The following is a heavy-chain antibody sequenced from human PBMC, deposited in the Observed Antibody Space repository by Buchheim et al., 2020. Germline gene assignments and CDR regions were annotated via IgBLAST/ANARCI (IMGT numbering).Heavy chain of an antibody. CDR3: ANGGNSLFDY. CDR2: ISYDGSNK. V-gene: IGHV3-30*18. J-gene: IGHJ4*02. CDR1: GFTFSSYG. D-gene: IGHD4-23*01. Sequence: QVQLVESGGGVVQPGRSLRLSCAAPGFTFSSYGMHWVRQAPGKGLEWVAVISYDGSNKYYADSVKGRFTISRDNSKNTLYLQMNSLRAEDTAVYYCANGGNSLFDYWGQGTL.